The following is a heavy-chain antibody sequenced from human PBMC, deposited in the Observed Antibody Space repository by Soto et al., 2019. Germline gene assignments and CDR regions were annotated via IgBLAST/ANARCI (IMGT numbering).Heavy chain of an antibody. V-gene: IGHV3-30-3*01. D-gene: IGHD6-19*01. CDR1: GFTFSSYA. CDR3: ARGFRYSSGWCGSCSDP. Sequence: WGSLRLSCVASGFTFSSYAMHWVRQAPGKGLEWVAVISYDGSNKYYADSVKGRFTISRDNSKNTLYLQMNSLRAEDTAVYYCARGFRYSSGWCGSCSDPWGKVTRGIASS. CDR2: ISYDGSNK. J-gene: IGHJ5*02.